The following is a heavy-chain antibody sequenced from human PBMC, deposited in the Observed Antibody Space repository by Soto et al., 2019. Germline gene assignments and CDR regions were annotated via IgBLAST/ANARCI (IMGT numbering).Heavy chain of an antibody. V-gene: IGHV1-2*04. Sequence: QVQLVQSGAEVKKPGASVKVSCKASGYTFTGYYMHWVQQAPGQGLEWMGWINPNSGGTNYAQKFQGWVTMTRYTSISKAYMELSTLRSADTAVYYCARGSRIEYSSPSGFDPWGQGTLVTVAS. CDR1: GYTFTGYY. J-gene: IGHJ5*02. D-gene: IGHD6-6*01. CDR2: INPNSGGT. CDR3: ARGSRIEYSSPSGFDP.